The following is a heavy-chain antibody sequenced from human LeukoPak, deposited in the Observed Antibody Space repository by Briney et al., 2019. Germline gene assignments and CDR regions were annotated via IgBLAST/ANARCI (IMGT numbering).Heavy chain of an antibody. D-gene: IGHD6-19*01. J-gene: IGHJ4*02. CDR3: AREIRLWLVPYYFDY. Sequence: GGSLRLSCAPSGFIFSIYWMSWVRQAPGEGLEWVANIKQDGSEKYYVDSVKGRFTISRDNAKNSLYLQMNSLRAEDTAVYYCAREIRLWLVPYYFDYWGQGTLVTVSS. CDR1: GFIFSIYW. V-gene: IGHV3-7*01. CDR2: IKQDGSEK.